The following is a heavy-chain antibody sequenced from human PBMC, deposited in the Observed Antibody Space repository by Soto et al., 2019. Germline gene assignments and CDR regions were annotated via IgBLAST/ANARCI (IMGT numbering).Heavy chain of an antibody. D-gene: IGHD5-18*01. CDR2: IYYSGST. V-gene: IGHV4-31*03. CDR1: GGSISSGGYY. Sequence: PSETLSLTCTVSGGSISSGGYYWSWIRQHPGKGLEWIGYIYYSGSTYYNPSLKSRVTISVDTSKNQFSLKLSSVTAADTAVYYCARGIQLWLPFDYWGQGTLVTVSS. J-gene: IGHJ4*02. CDR3: ARGIQLWLPFDY.